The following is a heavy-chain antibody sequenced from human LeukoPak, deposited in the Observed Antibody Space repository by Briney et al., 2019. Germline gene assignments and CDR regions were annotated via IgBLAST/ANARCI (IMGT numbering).Heavy chain of an antibody. CDR3: ASTCSSTSCSSYHYYYGMDV. D-gene: IGHD2-2*01. CDR1: GGSISSGSYY. CDR2: IYTSGST. V-gene: IGHV4-61*02. J-gene: IGHJ6*02. Sequence: SQTLSLTCTVSGGSISSGSYYWGWIRQPAGKGLEWIGRIYTSGSTNYNPSLKSRVTISVDTSKNQFSLKLSSVTAADTAVYYCASTCSSTSCSSYHYYYGMDVWGQGTTVTVSS.